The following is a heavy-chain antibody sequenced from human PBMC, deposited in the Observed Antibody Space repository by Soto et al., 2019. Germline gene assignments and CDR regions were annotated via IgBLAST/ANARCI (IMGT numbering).Heavy chain of an antibody. D-gene: IGHD3-10*01. V-gene: IGHV3-30-3*01. J-gene: IGHJ6*02. CDR1: GFTFISYA. Sequence: GGSLRLSCAASGFTFISYAMHWVRQDPGKGLEWVAVISYDGSNKYYADSVKGRFTISRDNSKNALYLQMNSLRAEDTAVYYCARARRITMVRGVITVGYYGMDVWGQGTTVTVSS. CDR2: ISYDGSNK. CDR3: ARARRITMVRGVITVGYYGMDV.